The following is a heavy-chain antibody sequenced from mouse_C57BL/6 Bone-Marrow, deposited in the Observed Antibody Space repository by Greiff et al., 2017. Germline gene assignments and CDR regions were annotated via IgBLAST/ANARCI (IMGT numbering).Heavy chain of an antibody. CDR1: GFTFTDYY. J-gene: IGHJ2*01. V-gene: IGHV7-3*01. CDR2: IRNKANGYTT. Sequence: EVHLVESGGGLVQPGGSLSLSCAASGFTFTDYYMSWVRQPPGKALEWLGFIRNKANGYTTEYSASVKGRFTISRDNSQSILYLQMSALRAEDSATYYCARSSYDYFDYWGQGTTLTVSS. CDR3: ARSSYDYFDY. D-gene: IGHD2-10*02.